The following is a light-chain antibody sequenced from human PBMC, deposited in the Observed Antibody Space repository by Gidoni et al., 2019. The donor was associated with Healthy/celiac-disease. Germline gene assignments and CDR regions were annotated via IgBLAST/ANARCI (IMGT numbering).Light chain of an antibody. CDR1: QSVSHSY. J-gene: IGKJ3*01. CDR3: QQDGSSPFT. V-gene: IGKV3-20*01. Sequence: EIVLTQSPGTLPLSPGERATLSCRASQSVSHSYLAWYQQKPGQAPGLLIYVASSRATGVPDRFSGSGSGTDFTLIISRLEPEDFAVYYCQQDGSSPFTFGPGTKVDIK. CDR2: VAS.